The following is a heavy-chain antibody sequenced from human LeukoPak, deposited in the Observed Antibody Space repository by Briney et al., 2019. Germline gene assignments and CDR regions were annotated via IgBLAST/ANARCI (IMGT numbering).Heavy chain of an antibody. CDR2: VSRFGGTT. V-gene: IGHV3-23*01. J-gene: IGHJ5*02. Sequence: GGSLRLSCAASGFAFDTYSMTWVRQAPGKGLEWVSAVSRFGGTTYYADSAKGRFTISRDNSNNTVYLQMNSLRVGDTALYYCVKHVGSRWSNNRFDPWGQGTLVTVS. CDR1: GFAFDTYS. CDR3: VKHVGSRWSNNRFDP. D-gene: IGHD6-13*01.